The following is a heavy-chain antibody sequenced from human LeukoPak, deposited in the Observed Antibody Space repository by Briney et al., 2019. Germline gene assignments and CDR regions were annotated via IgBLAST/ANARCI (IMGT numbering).Heavy chain of an antibody. D-gene: IGHD5-18*01. J-gene: IGHJ4*02. CDR2: ISSSSSYI. CDR3: ARDPMIQLGLGGDY. V-gene: IGHV3-21*01. Sequence: GGSLRLSCAASGFTFSSYSMNWVRQAPGKGLEWVSSISSSSSYIYYADSVKGRFTISRDNAKNSLYLQMNSLRAEDTAVYYCARDPMIQLGLGGDYWGQGTLVTVSS. CDR1: GFTFSSYS.